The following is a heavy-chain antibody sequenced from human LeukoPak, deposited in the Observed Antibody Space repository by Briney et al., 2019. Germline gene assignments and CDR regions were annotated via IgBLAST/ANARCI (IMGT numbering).Heavy chain of an antibody. CDR2: IYYSGST. J-gene: IGHJ3*02. CDR3: ARGVRVTIFGVVTQIAFDI. D-gene: IGHD3-3*01. Sequence: PSETLSLTCTVSGGSISSGRYYWSWIRQPPGKGLEWIGYIYYSGSTNYNPSLKSRVTISVDTSKNQFSLKLSSVTAADTAVYYCARGVRVTIFGVVTQIAFDIWGQGTMVTVSS. CDR1: GGSISSGRYY. V-gene: IGHV4-61*01.